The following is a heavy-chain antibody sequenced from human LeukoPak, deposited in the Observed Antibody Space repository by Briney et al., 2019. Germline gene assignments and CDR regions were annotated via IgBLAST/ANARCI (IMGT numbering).Heavy chain of an antibody. D-gene: IGHD2-15*01. V-gene: IGHV3-7*01. CDR2: IKQDGSEK. J-gene: IGHJ4*02. CDR1: GFTFSSYW. Sequence: GGSLRLSCAASGFTFSSYWMSWVRQAPGKGLEWVANIKQDGSEKYYVDSVKGRFTISRDNAKNSLYLQMNSLRAEDTAVYYCARDLPYCIGGSCYSDYWGQGTLVTVSS. CDR3: ARDLPYCIGGSCYSDY.